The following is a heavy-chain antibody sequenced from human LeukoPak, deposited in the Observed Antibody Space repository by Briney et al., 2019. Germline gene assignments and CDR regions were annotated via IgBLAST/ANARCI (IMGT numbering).Heavy chain of an antibody. CDR1: GDSISSSSHY. J-gene: IGHJ4*02. V-gene: IGHV4-39*01. D-gene: IGHD2-8*02. CDR3: ARRYCSGGICYYFDS. Sequence: SETLSLTCTVSGDSISSSSHYWGWIRQPPGKGLEWIAIISYGGGAFDNPSLKSRVTISVDTSKNQFSLTLTSVTAADTAAYYCARRYCSGGICYYFDSWGQGTLVTVSS. CDR2: ISYGGGA.